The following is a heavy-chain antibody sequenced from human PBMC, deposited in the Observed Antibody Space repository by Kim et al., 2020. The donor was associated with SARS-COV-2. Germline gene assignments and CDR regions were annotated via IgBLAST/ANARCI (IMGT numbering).Heavy chain of an antibody. CDR2: IYSGGST. CDR3: ARDPYYDFWSGRGMDV. D-gene: IGHD3-3*01. V-gene: IGHV3-53*01. CDR1: GFTVSSNY. J-gene: IGHJ6*02. Sequence: GGSLRLSCAASGFTVSSNYMSWVRQAPGKGLEWVSVIYSGGSTYYADSVKGRFTISRDNSKNTLYLQMNSLRAEDTAVYYCARDPYYDFWSGRGMDVWGQGTTVTVSS.